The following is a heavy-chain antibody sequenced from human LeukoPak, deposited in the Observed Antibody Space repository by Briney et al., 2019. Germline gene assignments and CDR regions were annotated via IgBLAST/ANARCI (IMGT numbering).Heavy chain of an antibody. CDR3: AKSFGSGWYFFDY. CDR1: GGSISGGSYY. CDR2: IYTSGST. J-gene: IGHJ4*02. D-gene: IGHD6-19*01. V-gene: IGHV4-61*02. Sequence: SETLSLTCTVSGGSISGGSYYWSWIRQPAGKGLEWIGRIYTSGSTNYNPSLKSRVTISVDTSKNQFSLKLSSVTAADTAVYYCAKSFGSGWYFFDYWGQGTLVTVSS.